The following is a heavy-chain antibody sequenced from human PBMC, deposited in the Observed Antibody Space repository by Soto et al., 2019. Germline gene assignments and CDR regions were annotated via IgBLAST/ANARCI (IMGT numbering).Heavy chain of an antibody. Sequence: PGESLKISCKGSEYSFTSYWISWVRQMPGKGLEWMGRIDPSDSYTNYSPSFQGHVTISADKSISTAYLQWSSLKASDTAMYYCARLGVWIQPPQDYYYGMDVWGQGTTVTVSS. V-gene: IGHV5-10-1*01. CDR1: EYSFTSYW. D-gene: IGHD5-18*01. J-gene: IGHJ6*02. CDR2: IDPSDSYT. CDR3: ARLGVWIQPPQDYYYGMDV.